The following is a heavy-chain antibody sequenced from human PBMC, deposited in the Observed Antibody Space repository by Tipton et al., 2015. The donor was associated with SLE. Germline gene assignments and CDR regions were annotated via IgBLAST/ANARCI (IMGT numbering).Heavy chain of an antibody. J-gene: IGHJ3*02. CDR3: AREFLRGNGRLAYDI. V-gene: IGHV3-11*04. CDR2: ISDFGNHV. CDR1: GFTQSDYF. Sequence: SLRLSCAASGFTQSDYFMSWIRQAPGKGLEWISFISDFGNHVKYADFAQGRFTTSRDTATNSLYLEMNSLTVADTALYYCAREFLRGNGRLAYDIWGQGTMVTVSS. D-gene: IGHD6-25*01.